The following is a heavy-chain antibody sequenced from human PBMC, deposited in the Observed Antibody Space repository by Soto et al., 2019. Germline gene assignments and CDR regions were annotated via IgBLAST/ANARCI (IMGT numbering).Heavy chain of an antibody. CDR3: ARGQLLFAY. Sequence: SETLSLTCSVSDASVSKYYWSWIRQPPGKGLEWIGYISHTGYTSYNPSLESRLTISMDKSKNQLSLNLNSVTTADTAVYYCARGQLLFAYWGQGTPVTVS. CDR2: ISHTGYT. V-gene: IGHV4-59*02. J-gene: IGHJ4*02. CDR1: DASVSKYY. D-gene: IGHD3-10*02.